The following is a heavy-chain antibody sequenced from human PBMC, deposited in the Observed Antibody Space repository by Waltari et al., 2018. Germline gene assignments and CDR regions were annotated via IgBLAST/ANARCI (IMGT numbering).Heavy chain of an antibody. D-gene: IGHD6-13*01. CDR3: AGYTTGDYYYYGMDV. V-gene: IGHV3-21*01. CDR1: GFTFSSYS. CDR2: ISSSSSDI. Sequence: EVQLVESGGGLVKPGGSLRLSCAASGFTFSSYSMNWVRQAPGKGLEWVSSISSSSSDIYYADSVKGRFTISRDNAKNSLYLQMNSLRAEDTAVYYWAGYTTGDYYYYGMDVWGQGTTVTVSS. J-gene: IGHJ6*02.